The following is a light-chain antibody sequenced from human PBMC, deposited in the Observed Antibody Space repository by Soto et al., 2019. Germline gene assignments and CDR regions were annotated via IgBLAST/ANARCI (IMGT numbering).Light chain of an antibody. Sequence: QSALTQPASVSGSPGQSITISCTGTNSDVGGFNYVSWYQQHPGKVPRLMIYEVSDRPSGVSNRFSGSKSGNTAFLTISGLQAEDEADYYCSSYTTSSTLIFGGGTKLTVL. CDR1: NSDVGGFNY. CDR3: SSYTTSSTLI. J-gene: IGLJ2*01. V-gene: IGLV2-14*01. CDR2: EVS.